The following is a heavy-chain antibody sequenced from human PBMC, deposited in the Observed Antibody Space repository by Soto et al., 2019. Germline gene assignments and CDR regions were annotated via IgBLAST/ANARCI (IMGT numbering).Heavy chain of an antibody. CDR2: IYSSGST. D-gene: IGHD2-21*02. Sequence: QLQLQESGPGLVKPSETLSLTCTVSGGSISSSSYFWGWIRQPQGTELEWIGSIYSSGSTYYNPSLKSRVTLSVDTSQNQFSLKLSSVTAAHTDVYYCARHPSDFWFDPWGQGTLVTVS. CDR3: ARHPSDFWFDP. V-gene: IGHV4-39*01. J-gene: IGHJ5*02. CDR1: GGSISSSSYF.